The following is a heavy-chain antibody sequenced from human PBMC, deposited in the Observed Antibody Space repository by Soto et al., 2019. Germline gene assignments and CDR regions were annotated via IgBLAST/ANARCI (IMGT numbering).Heavy chain of an antibody. J-gene: IGHJ4*02. V-gene: IGHV3-30*03. CDR2: ISYDGSNK. CDR3: VRGEWESLRRTR. D-gene: IGHD1-26*01. CDR1: EFTFTSYG. Sequence: QVQLVESGGGVVQPGRSLRLSCAASEFTFTSYGMHWVRQAPGKGLEWVAVISYDGSNKYYADSVKGRFTISRDNSKNTLYLQMNSLRAEDTAVDYCVRGEWESLRRTRWGQGTLVTVSS.